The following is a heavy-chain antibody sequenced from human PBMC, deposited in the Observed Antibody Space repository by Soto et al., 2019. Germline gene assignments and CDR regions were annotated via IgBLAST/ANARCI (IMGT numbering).Heavy chain of an antibody. CDR1: GDSINSDSVY. V-gene: IGHV4-31*03. Sequence: SETLSLTCSVNGDSINSDSVYWSWIRQCPGKGLEHIGYITYHGRTFYNPSLKSRVTMSVDTPKNQFSLEVRSVTAADTAVYYCARERQVCPSSRRFDPWGQDALATISS. CDR3: ARERQVCPSSRRFDP. CDR2: ITYHGRT. J-gene: IGHJ5*02.